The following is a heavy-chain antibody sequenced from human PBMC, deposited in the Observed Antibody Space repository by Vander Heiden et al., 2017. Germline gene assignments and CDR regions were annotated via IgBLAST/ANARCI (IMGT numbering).Heavy chain of an antibody. Sequence: QVQLQQSGPGLVKHSQTLSLTCPISGDSVSSNRAAWNWIRQSPSRGLEWLGRTYYRSKWYNDYVVSVKSRITIKSDTFKNQFSLQLNSVTPEDTAVYYCARDRSALGSHYFDSWGQGTLVTVSS. D-gene: IGHD7-27*01. V-gene: IGHV6-1*01. CDR3: ARDRSALGSHYFDS. CDR1: GDSVSSNRAA. J-gene: IGHJ4*02. CDR2: TYYRSKWYN.